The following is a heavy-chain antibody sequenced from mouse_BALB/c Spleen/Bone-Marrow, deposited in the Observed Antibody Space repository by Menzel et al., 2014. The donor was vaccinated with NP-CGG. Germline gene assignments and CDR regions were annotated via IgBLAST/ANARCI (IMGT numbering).Heavy chain of an antibody. V-gene: IGHV5-9-3*01. CDR2: ISSGGSYT. Sequence: EVKLMESGGGLVKPGGSLKLSCAASGFTFSSYAMSWVRQTPEERLEWVATISSGGSYTYYPDSVKGRFTISRDNAKNTLYLQMSSLRSEDTAMYYCARHGITRLLDYWGQGTTLTVSS. J-gene: IGHJ2*01. CDR3: ARHGITRLLDY. CDR1: GFTFSSYA. D-gene: IGHD2-4*01.